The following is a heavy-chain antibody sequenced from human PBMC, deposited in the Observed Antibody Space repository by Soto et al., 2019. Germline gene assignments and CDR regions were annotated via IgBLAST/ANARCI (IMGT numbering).Heavy chain of an antibody. D-gene: IGHD3-22*01. V-gene: IGHV3-33*01. Sequence: PGGSLRLSCAASGFTFSSYGMHWVRQAPGKGLEWVAVMWSEGGNKHYADSVKGRFTISRDNSKNTLYLQMNSLRAEDTAVYYCASDPPDDSSGYFSLDYWGQGTLVTVSS. CDR3: ASDPPDDSSGYFSLDY. CDR1: GFTFSSYG. J-gene: IGHJ4*02. CDR2: MWSEGGNK.